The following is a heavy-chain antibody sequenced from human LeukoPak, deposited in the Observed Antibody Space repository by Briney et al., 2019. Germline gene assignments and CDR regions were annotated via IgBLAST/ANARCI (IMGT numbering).Heavy chain of an antibody. CDR3: AAGTTSLTD. CDR1: GFTFSSYG. Sequence: GGSLRLSCAASGFTFSSYGMHWVRQAPGKGLEWVAVISYDGSNKYYADSVKGRFTISRDNSKNTLYLQMNSLRAEDTAVYYCAAGTTSLTDWGQGTLVTVSS. CDR2: ISYDGSNK. D-gene: IGHD1-1*01. J-gene: IGHJ4*02. V-gene: IGHV3-30*03.